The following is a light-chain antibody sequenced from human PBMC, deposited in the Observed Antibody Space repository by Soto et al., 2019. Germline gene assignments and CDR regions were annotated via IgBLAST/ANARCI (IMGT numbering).Light chain of an antibody. CDR2: RAS. CDR1: QSVTSN. CDR3: QQYKNWPVT. V-gene: IGKV3-15*01. J-gene: IGKJ1*01. Sequence: EIVMTQSPATLSVSPGERATLFCRASQSVTSNLAWYQHKPGQAPRLLIHRASTRATGIPGRFSGSGSGTEFTLTISSLQSEDFAVYYCQQYKNWPVTFGQGTKVDIK.